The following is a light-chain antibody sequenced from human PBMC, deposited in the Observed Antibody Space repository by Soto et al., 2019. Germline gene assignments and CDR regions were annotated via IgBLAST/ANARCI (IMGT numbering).Light chain of an antibody. CDR2: DAF. Sequence: ETVLTQFPATLSLSPGHRATLSCRASQSISWYLAWYQQKPGQAPRLLIYDAFNRATGVPAMFSGSASGKDFNLTISSLEPEDVAVYYCQQRHTWPLTFGGGTKVELK. CDR1: QSISWY. V-gene: IGKV3-11*01. J-gene: IGKJ4*01. CDR3: QQRHTWPLT.